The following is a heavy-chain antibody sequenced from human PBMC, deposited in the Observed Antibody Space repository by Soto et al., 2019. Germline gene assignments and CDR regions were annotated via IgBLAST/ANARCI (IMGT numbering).Heavy chain of an antibody. CDR1: GGSVSSGSYY. Sequence: SETLSLTCTVSGGSVSSGSYYWSWIRQPPGKGLEWIGYIYYSGSTNYNPSLKSRVTISVDTSKNQFSLKLSSVTAADTAVYYCARGGYSYGFDYWGQGTLVTV. CDR2: IYYSGST. CDR3: ARGGYSYGFDY. D-gene: IGHD5-18*01. J-gene: IGHJ4*02. V-gene: IGHV4-61*01.